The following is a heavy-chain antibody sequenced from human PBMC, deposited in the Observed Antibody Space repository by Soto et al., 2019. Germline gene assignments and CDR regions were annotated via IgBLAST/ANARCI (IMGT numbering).Heavy chain of an antibody. CDR2: TIPVFNTA. D-gene: IGHD3-16*01. J-gene: IGHJ3*02. CDR3: SRGVYVSVNYSTGPSAVAI. Sequence: QVQLDQSGAEVKKPGSSVKVSCKASGGTLSDHGVAWLRQAPGQGLEWMGGTIPVFNTAKYAQKFQARVTVTADKFTNIAYMELSSLRCEATAFDVCSRGVYVSVNYSTGPSAVAIGGQGTIVIVSS. CDR1: GGTLSDHG. V-gene: IGHV1-69*06.